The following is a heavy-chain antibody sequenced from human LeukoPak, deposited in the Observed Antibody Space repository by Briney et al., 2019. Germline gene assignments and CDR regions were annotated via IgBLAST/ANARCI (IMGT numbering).Heavy chain of an antibody. J-gene: IGHJ5*02. Sequence: SETLSLTCTVSGDAMTNYFLTCFRESPGPRLECIRYVHSTSSTNYNPSLRSRVTVSVDLSKTQFSVTLSSVTTADSAGDYWARAPYSYGFGWFDHWGEGDLVTVS. V-gene: IGHV4-59*01. D-gene: IGHD5-18*01. CDR2: VHSTSST. CDR3: ARAPYSYGFGWFDH. CDR1: GDAMTNYF.